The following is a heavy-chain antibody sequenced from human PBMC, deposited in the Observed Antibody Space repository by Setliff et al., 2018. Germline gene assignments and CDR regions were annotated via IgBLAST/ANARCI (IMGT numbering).Heavy chain of an antibody. CDR1: GFTFSDHY. Sequence: GGSLRLSCAASGFTFSDHYMDWVRQAPGKGLEWVSGMYGGGTTFYADSVKGRFTISRDISENTLYLQMNSLRVEDTAVYYCAKLVPLAAAEPYYMDVWGKGTTVTVSS. D-gene: IGHD6-13*01. CDR2: MYGGGTT. V-gene: IGHV3-53*01. CDR3: AKLVPLAAAEPYYMDV. J-gene: IGHJ6*03.